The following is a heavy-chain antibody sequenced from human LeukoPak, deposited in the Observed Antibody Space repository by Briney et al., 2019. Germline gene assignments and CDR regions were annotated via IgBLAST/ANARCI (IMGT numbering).Heavy chain of an antibody. CDR3: ARIGGWYVSGQYWFDP. J-gene: IGHJ5*02. CDR1: GGTFSSYA. D-gene: IGHD6-19*01. Sequence: ASVKVSCKASGGTFSSYAISWVRQAPGQGLEWMGAIIPIFGTANYAQKFQGRVTITADESTSTAYMELSSLRSEDTAVYYCARIGGWYVSGQYWFDPWAQGTLVTVSS. V-gene: IGHV1-69*01. CDR2: IIPIFGTA.